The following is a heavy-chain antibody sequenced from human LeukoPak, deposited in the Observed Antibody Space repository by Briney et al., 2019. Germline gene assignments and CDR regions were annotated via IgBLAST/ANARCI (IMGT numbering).Heavy chain of an antibody. D-gene: IGHD3-22*01. CDR2: ISSSSSYI. Sequence: PGGSLRLSCSASGFTVSSNYMNWVRQAPGKGLEWVSSISSSSSYIYYADSVKGRFTTSRDNAKNSLYLQMNSLRAEDTAVYYCARATGDYYDSSGYYQLGCPDYWGQGTLVTVSS. CDR3: ARATGDYYDSSGYYQLGCPDY. J-gene: IGHJ4*02. CDR1: GFTVSSNY. V-gene: IGHV3-21*01.